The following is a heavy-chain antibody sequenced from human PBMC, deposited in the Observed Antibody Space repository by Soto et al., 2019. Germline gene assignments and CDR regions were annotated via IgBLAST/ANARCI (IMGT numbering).Heavy chain of an antibody. CDR3: AREGFEQLVPYTHYYYYYMDV. Sequence: ASVKVSCKASGYTFTSYDINWVRQATGQGLEWMGWMNPNSGNTGYAQKFQGRVTMTRNTSISTAYMELSSLRSEDTAVYYCAREGFEQLVPYTHYYYYYMDVWGKGTTVTVSS. D-gene: IGHD6-6*01. CDR1: GYTFTSYD. J-gene: IGHJ6*03. V-gene: IGHV1-8*01. CDR2: MNPNSGNT.